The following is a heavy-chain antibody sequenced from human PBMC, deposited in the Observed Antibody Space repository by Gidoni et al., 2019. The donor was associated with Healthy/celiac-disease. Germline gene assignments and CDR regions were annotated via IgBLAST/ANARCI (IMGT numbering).Heavy chain of an antibody. V-gene: IGHV3-30-3*01. D-gene: IGHD6-13*01. CDR1: GFTFSSYA. J-gene: IGHJ4*02. CDR2: ISYDGSNK. Sequence: QVQLVESGGGVVQPGRSLRLSCAASGFTFSSYAMHWVRQAPGKGLEWVAVISYDGSNKYYADSVKGRFTISRDNSKNTLYLQMNSLRAEDTAVYYCASWGNEAAADYWGQGTLVTVSS. CDR3: ASWGNEAAADY.